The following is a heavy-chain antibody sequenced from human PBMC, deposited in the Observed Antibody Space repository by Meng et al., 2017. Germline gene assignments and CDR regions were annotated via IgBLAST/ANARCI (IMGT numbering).Heavy chain of an antibody. Sequence: QVLLPASAPGLVNPSGPLSLTGAVSGVSMSSGTWWSWVRQPPGKGLEWIGEIYHRGSTNYNPSLKSRVTISVDKSKNQFSLKLSSVTAADTAVYYCARVVAATTLFLDYWGQGTLVTVSS. V-gene: IGHV4-4*02. J-gene: IGHJ4*02. CDR3: ARVVAATTLFLDY. CDR1: GVSMSSGTW. CDR2: IYHRGST. D-gene: IGHD2-15*01.